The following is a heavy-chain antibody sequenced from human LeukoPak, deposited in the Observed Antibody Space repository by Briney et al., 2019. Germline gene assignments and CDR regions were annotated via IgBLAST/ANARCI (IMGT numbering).Heavy chain of an antibody. J-gene: IGHJ4*02. CDR1: GFTFSNYG. D-gene: IGHD6-13*01. CDR3: ASDPTLDPSSSWFGPHDY. Sequence: PGGSLRLSCAASGFTFSNYGMPWVRQAPGKGLEWVAVIWYDGSNKFYADSVKGRFTISRDNSKNTLYLQMNSLRAEDTAVYYCASDPTLDPSSSWFGPHDYWGQGTLVTVSS. V-gene: IGHV3-33*01. CDR2: IWYDGSNK.